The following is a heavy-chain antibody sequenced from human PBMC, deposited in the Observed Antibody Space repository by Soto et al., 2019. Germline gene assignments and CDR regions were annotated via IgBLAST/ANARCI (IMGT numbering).Heavy chain of an antibody. CDR2: IYYTAST. CDR1: GVSISMRNYH. CDR3: ARHQFRSQSSGTYLDY. Sequence: PSETLSLTCTVSGVSISMRNYHWGWIRQPPGKGLERIGSIYYTASTHYNPSLKSRVTVSADTSKNQFSLRLSCVIAADTAVYYCARHQFRSQSSGTYLDYWGQGTLVTVSS. J-gene: IGHJ4*02. V-gene: IGHV4-39*01. D-gene: IGHD3-10*01.